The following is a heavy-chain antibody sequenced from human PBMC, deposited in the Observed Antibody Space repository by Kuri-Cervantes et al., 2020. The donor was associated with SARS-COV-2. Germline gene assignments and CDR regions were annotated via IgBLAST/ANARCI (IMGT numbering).Heavy chain of an antibody. CDR2: IWYDGSNK. J-gene: IGHJ4*02. D-gene: IGHD4-17*01. Sequence: GESLKISCAAAGFTFSSYGMHWVRQAPGKGMEWVAVIWYDGSNKYYADSVEGRFTISRDNSKNTLYLQMNSLRAEDTAVYYCARAAVTTGYFDYWGQGTLVTVSS. CDR3: ARAAVTTGYFDY. CDR1: GFTFSSYG. V-gene: IGHV3-33*01.